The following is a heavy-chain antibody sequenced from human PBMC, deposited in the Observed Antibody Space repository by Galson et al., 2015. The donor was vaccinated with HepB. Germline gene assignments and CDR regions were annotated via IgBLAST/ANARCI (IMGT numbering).Heavy chain of an antibody. CDR3: ARDFFDYRNNWFDP. CDR1: GYTFTTYG. CDR2: ISAYNGNT. Sequence: SVKVSCKASGYTFTTYGITWVRQAPGQGLEWMGWISAYNGNTNYAQKFQGRVTMTTDTSTSTAYMELRSLRSDDTAVYYCARDFFDYRNNWFDPWGQGTLVTVSS. D-gene: IGHD4-11*01. J-gene: IGHJ5*02. V-gene: IGHV1-18*01.